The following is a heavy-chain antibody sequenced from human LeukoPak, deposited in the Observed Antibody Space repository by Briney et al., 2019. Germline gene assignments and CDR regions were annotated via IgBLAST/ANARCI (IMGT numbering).Heavy chain of an antibody. CDR3: ARQVEFSGWYNYFDY. V-gene: IGHV4-39*01. J-gene: IGHJ4*02. CDR1: GGSASSSSYY. Sequence: PSETLSLTCTVSGGSASSSSYYWGWIRQPPGKGLEWIGSIYYSGSTYYNPSLKSRVTISVDTSKNQFSLKLSSVTAADTAVYYCARQVEFSGWYNYFDYWGQGTLVTVSS. D-gene: IGHD6-19*01. CDR2: IYYSGST.